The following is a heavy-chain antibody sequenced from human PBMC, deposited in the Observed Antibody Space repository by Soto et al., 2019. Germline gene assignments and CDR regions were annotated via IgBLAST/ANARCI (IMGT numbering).Heavy chain of an antibody. V-gene: IGHV4-59*08. CDR1: GGSISYYF. J-gene: IGHJ4*02. CDR3: GRRPPAAGTGFDY. D-gene: IGHD6-13*01. Sequence: SETLSLTCTVSGGSISYYFWSWIRQSPGKGLEWIAYSYYTGSTTYNPSLKSRVTISVDTSKNQFSLKLRSVTAADTAMYYCGRRPPAAGTGFDYWGQGTLVTVSS. CDR2: SYYTGST.